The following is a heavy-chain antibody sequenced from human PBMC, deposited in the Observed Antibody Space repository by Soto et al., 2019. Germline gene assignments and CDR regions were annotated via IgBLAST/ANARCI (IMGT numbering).Heavy chain of an antibody. Sequence: ASVKVSGKVSGYTLTELSMHWVRQAPGKGLEWMGGFDPEDGETIYAQKFQGRVTMTEDTSTDTAYMELSSLRSEDTAVYYCATFDFDFWSGYPSHAFDIWGQGTMVTVSS. CDR1: GYTLTELS. CDR3: ATFDFDFWSGYPSHAFDI. CDR2: FDPEDGET. D-gene: IGHD3-3*01. J-gene: IGHJ3*02. V-gene: IGHV1-24*01.